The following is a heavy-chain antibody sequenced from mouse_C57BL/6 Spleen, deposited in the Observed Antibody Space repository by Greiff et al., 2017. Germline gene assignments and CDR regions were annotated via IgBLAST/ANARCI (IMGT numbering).Heavy chain of an antibody. CDR1: GYTFTDYY. CDR3: ARADYYYGSSPDY. D-gene: IGHD1-1*01. CDR2: INPNNGGT. V-gene: IGHV1-26*01. Sequence: EVQLQQSGPELVKPGASVKISCKASGYTFTDYYMNWVKQSHGKSLEWIGDINPNNGGTSYNQKFKGKATLTVDKSSSTAYMELRSLTSEDSAVYYCARADYYYGSSPDYWGQGTTLTVSS. J-gene: IGHJ2*01.